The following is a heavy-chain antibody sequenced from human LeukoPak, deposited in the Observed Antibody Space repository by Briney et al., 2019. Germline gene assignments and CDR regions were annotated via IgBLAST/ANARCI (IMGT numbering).Heavy chain of an antibody. CDR3: ARDATMVRGVRGFDP. J-gene: IGHJ5*02. Sequence: GGSLRLSCAASGFSVSRNYMSWVRKAPGKGLEWVSYITSAGTIYNADSMKGRFTISRDNAKNSLYLQMNSLRAEDTAVYYCARDATMVRGVRGFDPWGQGTLVTVSS. CDR2: ITSAGTI. V-gene: IGHV3-69-1*02. D-gene: IGHD3-10*01. CDR1: GFSVSRNY.